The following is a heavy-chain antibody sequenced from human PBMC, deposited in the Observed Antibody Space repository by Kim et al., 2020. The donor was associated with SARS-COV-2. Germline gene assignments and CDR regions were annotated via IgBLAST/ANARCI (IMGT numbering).Heavy chain of an antibody. CDR3: ARRFLEWLSPYYYYYMDV. V-gene: IGHV3-11*01. Sequence: GGSLRLSCAASGFTFSDYYMSWIRQAPGKGLEWVSYISSSGSTIYYADSVKGRFTISRDNAKNSLYLQMNSLRAEDTAVYYCARRFLEWLSPYYYYYMDVWGKGTTVTVSS. J-gene: IGHJ6*03. D-gene: IGHD3-3*01. CDR2: ISSSGSTI. CDR1: GFTFSDYY.